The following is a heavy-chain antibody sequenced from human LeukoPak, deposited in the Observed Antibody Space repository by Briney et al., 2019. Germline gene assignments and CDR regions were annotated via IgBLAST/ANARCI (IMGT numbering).Heavy chain of an antibody. J-gene: IGHJ4*02. CDR2: IRKDGSLQ. V-gene: IGHV3-7*03. D-gene: IGHD3-3*01. CDR3: TRVSGGYDLSDY. Sequence: GGSLRLSCAASGFTFSSFWMSWVRQAPGKGLEWVANIRKDGSLQYYVDSVEGRYTISRDNAKNSLYLQMNSLRADDTAVYYCTRVSGGYDLSDYWGQGTLVTVSS. CDR1: GFTFSSFW.